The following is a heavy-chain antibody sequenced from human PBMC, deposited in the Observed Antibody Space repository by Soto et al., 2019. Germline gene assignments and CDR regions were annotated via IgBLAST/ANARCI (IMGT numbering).Heavy chain of an antibody. J-gene: IGHJ5*02. Sequence: SETLSLTCTVSGGSISSYYWNWIRQPPGKGLEWIGYIYYSGSTNYNPSLKSRVTISVDTSKNQFSLKLSSVTAADTAVYYCASLGAYDILTGYYLDWFDPWGQGTLVTVSS. CDR2: IYYSGST. V-gene: IGHV4-59*01. CDR3: ASLGAYDILTGYYLDWFDP. D-gene: IGHD3-9*01. CDR1: GGSISSYY.